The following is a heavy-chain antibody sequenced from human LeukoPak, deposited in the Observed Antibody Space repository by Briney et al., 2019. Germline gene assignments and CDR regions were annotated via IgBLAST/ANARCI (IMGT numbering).Heavy chain of an antibody. CDR2: IDSSSRNI. J-gene: IGHJ4*02. CDR1: GFTFIIYS. D-gene: IGHD4-17*01. Sequence: KAGGSLRLSCAASGFTFIIYSMNWVRQAPGKGLEWVSSIDSSSRNINYADSVKGRFTISRDNSKNTLYLQMNSLRAEDTAVYYCAKGLTVTTPYYFDYWGQGTLVTVSS. V-gene: IGHV3-21*04. CDR3: AKGLTVTTPYYFDY.